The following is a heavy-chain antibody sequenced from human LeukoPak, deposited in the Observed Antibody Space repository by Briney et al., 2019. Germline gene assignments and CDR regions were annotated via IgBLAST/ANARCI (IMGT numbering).Heavy chain of an antibody. J-gene: IGHJ6*03. CDR1: GFTFNSYA. Sequence: GRSLRLSCAVSGFTFNSYAMYWVRQASGKGLEWVALIWYDGSNKYYADSVEGRFTISRDNSKNTLYLQMNSLRAEDTAVYYCARARGWEPNHYYYYMDVWGKGTTVTVSS. V-gene: IGHV3-33*01. CDR2: IWYDGSNK. D-gene: IGHD1-26*01. CDR3: ARARGWEPNHYYYYMDV.